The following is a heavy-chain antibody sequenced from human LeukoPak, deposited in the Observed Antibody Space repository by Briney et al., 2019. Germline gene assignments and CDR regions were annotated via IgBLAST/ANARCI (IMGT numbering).Heavy chain of an antibody. V-gene: IGHV3-48*03. CDR2: ISSSGSTI. J-gene: IGHJ4*02. D-gene: IGHD6-13*01. Sequence: GGSLRLSCAASGFTFSSYEMNWVRQAPGKGLEWVSYISSSGSTIYYADSVKGRFTISRDNAKNSLYLQMNSLRAEDTAVYYCARLVGSSWYREVLRGRDYWGQGTLVTVSS. CDR3: ARLVGSSWYREVLRGRDY. CDR1: GFTFSSYE.